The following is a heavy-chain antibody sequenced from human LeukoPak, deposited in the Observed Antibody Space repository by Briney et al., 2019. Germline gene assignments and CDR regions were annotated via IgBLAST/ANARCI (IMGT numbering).Heavy chain of an antibody. CDR3: ARTWDLRYYYYMDV. CDR1: GGTFSSYA. J-gene: IGHJ6*03. Sequence: ASVKVSCKASGGTFSSYAISWVRQAPGQGLEWMGIINPSGGSTSYAQKFQGRVTMTRDTSTSTVYMELSSLRSEDTAVYYCARTWDLRYYYYMDVWGKGTTVTVSS. CDR2: INPSGGST. V-gene: IGHV1-46*01. D-gene: IGHD1-26*01.